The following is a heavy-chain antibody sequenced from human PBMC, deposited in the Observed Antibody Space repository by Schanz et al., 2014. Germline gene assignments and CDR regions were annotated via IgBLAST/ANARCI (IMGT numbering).Heavy chain of an antibody. CDR1: GYIFGSHG. D-gene: IGHD6-19*01. CDR2: INAHTGNT. Sequence: QLMQSGSEVRKPGASVKVSCKASGYIFGSHGMTWVRQAPGQGPELMGWINAHTGNTQYAQKFQGRVNMTRDTVTTTVHLELTRLRTDDTAIYYCARVPIATYHYSSPGDFDIWGQGTRVTVSS. V-gene: IGHV1-18*01. CDR3: ARVPIATYHYSSPGDFDI. J-gene: IGHJ3*02.